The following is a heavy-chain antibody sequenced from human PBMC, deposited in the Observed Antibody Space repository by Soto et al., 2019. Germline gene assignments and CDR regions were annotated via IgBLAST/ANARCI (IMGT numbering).Heavy chain of an antibody. V-gene: IGHV1-69*06. CDR1: GRSFISDG. CDR3: ARGQYYSSGSAATSYFYFGIDV. CDR2: IIPVFGNT. D-gene: IGHD3-10*01. J-gene: IGHJ6*02. Sequence: QLQLEQSGPEVKKPGSSVKVSCKASGRSFISDGVSWVRQAPGQGLEWMGGIIPVFGNTKYVQRFQGRLTITADKSTITVYMEMSSLSSEDTAMYFCARGQYYSSGSAATSYFYFGIDVWGQGTTVIVSS.